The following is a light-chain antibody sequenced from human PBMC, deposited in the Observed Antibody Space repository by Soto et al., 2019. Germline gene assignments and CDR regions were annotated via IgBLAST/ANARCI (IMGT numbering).Light chain of an antibody. V-gene: IGLV1-44*01. CDR3: AAWDETLNGVV. J-gene: IGLJ2*01. CDR2: SNN. Sequence: QLVLTQPPSASGTPGQRVTISCSGSSSKIGSNTVNWYQQLPGTAPKLLIYSNNQRPSGDPDRFSGSKSGTSASLAISGLQSEDEADYYCAAWDETLNGVVFGGGTKLTVL. CDR1: SSKIGSNT.